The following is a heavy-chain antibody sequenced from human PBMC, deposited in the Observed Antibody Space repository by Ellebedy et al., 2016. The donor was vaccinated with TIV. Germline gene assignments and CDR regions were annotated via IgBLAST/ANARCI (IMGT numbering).Heavy chain of an antibody. J-gene: IGHJ4*02. V-gene: IGHV3-7*04. CDR2: IKQDGSEK. CDR1: GFTFSSYY. CDR3: TKEFGGLRSYEAYFDY. Sequence: GGSLRLSXAASGFTFSSYYMNWVRQAPGKGLEWVANIKQDGSEKYYVDSVKGRFTISRDNAKNTLDLQMNSLTTEDTAVYYCTKEFGGLRSYEAYFDYWGQGILVTVSS. D-gene: IGHD3-10*01.